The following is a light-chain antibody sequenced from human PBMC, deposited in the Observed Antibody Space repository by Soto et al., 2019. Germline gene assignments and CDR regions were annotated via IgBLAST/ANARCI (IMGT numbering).Light chain of an antibody. CDR3: SSYTIRSTWV. J-gene: IGLJ3*02. V-gene: IGLV2-14*01. CDR1: SSDVGGYKY. Sequence: QAVVTQPASVSGSPGQSITISCTGTSSDVGGYKYVSWYQQHPGKAPKLMIYEVSNRPSGVSDRFSGSKSGNTASLTISGLQAEDEADYYCSSYTIRSTWVFGGGTKVTVL. CDR2: EVS.